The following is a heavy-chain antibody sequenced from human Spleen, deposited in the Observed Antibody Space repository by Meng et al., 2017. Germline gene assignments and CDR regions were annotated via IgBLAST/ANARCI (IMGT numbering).Heavy chain of an antibody. Sequence: KVSCKGSGYSFTSYWIGWVRQRPGKGLEWRGIIYPGDSDTRYSPSFQGQVTISADKTISTAYLQWSSLKASDTAMYYCARRGGSSGYYYYGMDVWGQGTTVTVSS. CDR3: ARRGGSSGYYYYGMDV. D-gene: IGHD6-6*01. J-gene: IGHJ6*02. CDR1: GYSFTSYW. V-gene: IGHV5-51*01. CDR2: IYPGDSDT.